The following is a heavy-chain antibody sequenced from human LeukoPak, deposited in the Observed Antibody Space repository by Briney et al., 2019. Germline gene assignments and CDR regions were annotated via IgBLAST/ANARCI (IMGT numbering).Heavy chain of an antibody. V-gene: IGHV1-24*01. Sequence: AAVKVSCKVSGYTLTELSMHWVRQAPGKGLEWMGGFDPEDGETIYAQKFQGRVTMTEDTSTDTAYMELSSMRSEDTAVYYCATSEGNGSDFWSGDIGGLDYWGQGTLVTVSS. CDR3: ATSEGNGSDFWSGDIGGLDY. J-gene: IGHJ4*02. CDR1: GYTLTELS. D-gene: IGHD3-3*01. CDR2: FDPEDGET.